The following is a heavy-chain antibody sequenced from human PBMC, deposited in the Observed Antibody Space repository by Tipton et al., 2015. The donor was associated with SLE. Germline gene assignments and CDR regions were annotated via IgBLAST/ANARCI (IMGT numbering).Heavy chain of an antibody. CDR1: GGSISSSSNY. V-gene: IGHV4-39*01. CDR2: IYYSGST. J-gene: IGHJ5*02. D-gene: IGHD6-13*01. CDR3: ARHVAIAAVGHWFDP. Sequence: TLSLTCTVSGGSISSSSNYWGWIRQPPGKGLEWIGSIYYSGSTYYNPSLKSRVTISVDTSKNQFSLKLSSVTAADTAVYYCARHVAIAAVGHWFDPWGQGTLVTVSS.